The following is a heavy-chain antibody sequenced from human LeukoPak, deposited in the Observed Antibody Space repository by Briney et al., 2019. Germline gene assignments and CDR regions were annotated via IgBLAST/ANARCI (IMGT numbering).Heavy chain of an antibody. CDR1: GFTFSTYS. D-gene: IGHD6-6*01. V-gene: IGHV3-21*04. CDR2: ISSSSSYI. Sequence: PGGSLRLSCAASGFTFSTYSMNWVRQAPGKGLEWVSFISSSSSYIYYADSMKGRFTISRDNAKNSLYLQMNSLRAEDTAFYYCARKASYSSSAYNPHYFDYWGQGVLVTVSS. CDR3: ARKASYSSSAYNPHYFDY. J-gene: IGHJ4*02.